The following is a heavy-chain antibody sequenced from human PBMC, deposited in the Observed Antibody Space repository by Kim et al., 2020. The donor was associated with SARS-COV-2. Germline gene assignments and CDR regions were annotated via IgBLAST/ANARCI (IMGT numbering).Heavy chain of an antibody. CDR3: ARDLASGYCSDGSCSPSSDY. V-gene: IGHV1-18*01. D-gene: IGHD2-15*01. CDR2: ISAYNGNT. Sequence: ASVKVSCKASGYTFTSYGISWVRQAPGQGLEWMGWISAYNGNTNYAQKLQGRVTMTTDTSTSTAYMELRSLRSDDTAVYYCARDLASGYCSDGSCSPSSDYWGQGTLVTVSS. CDR1: GYTFTSYG. J-gene: IGHJ4*02.